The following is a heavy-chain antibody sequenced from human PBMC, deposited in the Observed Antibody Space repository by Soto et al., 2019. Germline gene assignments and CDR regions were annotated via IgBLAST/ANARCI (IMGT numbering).Heavy chain of an antibody. CDR2: ISAYNGNT. V-gene: IGHV1-18*04. CDR3: ARGVLRAARSKYYYYGMDV. CDR1: GYTFTSYG. J-gene: IGHJ6*02. D-gene: IGHD6-6*01. Sequence: ASVKVSCKASGYTFTSYGISWVRQAPGQGLEWMGWISAYNGNTNYAQKLQGRVTMTTDTSTSTAYMELRSLRSDDTAVYYCARGVLRAARSKYYYYGMDVWDQGTTVTVSS.